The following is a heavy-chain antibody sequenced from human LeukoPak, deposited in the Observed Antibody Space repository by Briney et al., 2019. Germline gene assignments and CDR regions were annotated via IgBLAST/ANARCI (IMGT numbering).Heavy chain of an antibody. V-gene: IGHV1-69*05. CDR3: ARTDCSGGSCYFDY. CDR2: IIPIFGTA. CDR1: GGTFSSYA. D-gene: IGHD2-15*01. J-gene: IGHJ4*02. Sequence: SVKVSCKASGGTFSSYAISWLRQAPGQGLEWMGGIIPIFGTANYAQKFQGRVTITTDESTSTAYMELSSLRSEDTAVYYCARTDCSGGSCYFDYWGQGTLVTVSS.